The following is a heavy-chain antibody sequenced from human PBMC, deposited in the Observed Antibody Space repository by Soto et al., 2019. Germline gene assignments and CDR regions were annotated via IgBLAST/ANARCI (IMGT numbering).Heavy chain of an antibody. J-gene: IGHJ4*02. Sequence: QAHLVESGGGVVQPGRSLRLSCAASGFTFTSYGMHWVRQAPGTRLEWVAVISYDGGLQHYAYSVKGRFTTSRGNSKNMRLLQMNSLRAEDTAVYYCVSDRGYGHASVPYSWGQGTLVSVSS. CDR3: VSDRGYGHASVPYS. D-gene: IGHD5-18*01. CDR2: ISYDGGLQ. CDR1: GFTFTSYG. V-gene: IGHV3-30*03.